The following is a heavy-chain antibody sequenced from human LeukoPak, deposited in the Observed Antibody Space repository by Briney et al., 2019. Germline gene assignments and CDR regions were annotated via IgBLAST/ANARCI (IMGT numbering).Heavy chain of an antibody. Sequence: GASVKVSCKASGYSFTSYGISWVRQAPGQGPEWMGWISPYSGNTNLAQKFQGRVTMTTHTSTSTAYMELRSLRSDDTAVYYCARLYCSTTTCYNFWFDHWGQGTLVTVSS. CDR1: GYSFTSYG. CDR3: ARLYCSTTTCYNFWFDH. CDR2: ISPYSGNT. D-gene: IGHD2-2*02. V-gene: IGHV1-18*01. J-gene: IGHJ5*02.